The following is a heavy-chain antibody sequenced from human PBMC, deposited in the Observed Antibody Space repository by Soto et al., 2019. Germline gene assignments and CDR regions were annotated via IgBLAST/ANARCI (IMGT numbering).Heavy chain of an antibody. CDR1: GGSISSGDYY. D-gene: IGHD5-18*01. CDR2: IYYSGST. J-gene: IGHJ4*02. Sequence: SETLSLTCTVSGGSISSGDYYWSWIRQPPGKGLEWIGYIYYSGSTYYNPSLKSRVTISVDTSKNQFSLKLSSVTAADTAVYYCARDNGRYSYGSLYYFDYWGQGTLVTVSS. V-gene: IGHV4-30-4*01. CDR3: ARDNGRYSYGSLYYFDY.